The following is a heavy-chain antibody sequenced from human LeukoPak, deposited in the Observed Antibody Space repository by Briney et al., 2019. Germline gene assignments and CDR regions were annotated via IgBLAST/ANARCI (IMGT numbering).Heavy chain of an antibody. D-gene: IGHD3-22*01. CDR2: IYHSGST. CDR1: GGSISSSNW. J-gene: IGHJ4*02. V-gene: IGHV4-4*02. CDR3: ARVRDYYDSSGRYYFDY. Sequence: SETLSLTCAVSGGSISSSNWWSWVRQPPGKGLEWIGEIYHSGSTNYNPSLKSRVTISVDKSKNQFSLKLSSVTAADTAVYYCARVRDYYDSSGRYYFDYWGQGTLVTVSS.